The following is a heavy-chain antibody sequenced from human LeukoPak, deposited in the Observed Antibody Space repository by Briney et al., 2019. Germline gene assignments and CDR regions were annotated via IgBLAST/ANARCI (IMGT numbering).Heavy chain of an antibody. V-gene: IGHV3-21*01. J-gene: IGHJ4*02. CDR2: ISSRSTYI. CDR3: ARDSIGLTGYSPCDY. D-gene: IGHD3-9*01. CDR1: GFTFSSYS. Sequence: KPGGSLRLSCAASGFTFSSYSMSWVRQAPGKGPEWASFISSRSTYIYYADSVKGRFTISRDNAKNSLYLQMNSLRAEDTAVYYCARDSIGLTGYSPCDYWGQGTLVTVSS.